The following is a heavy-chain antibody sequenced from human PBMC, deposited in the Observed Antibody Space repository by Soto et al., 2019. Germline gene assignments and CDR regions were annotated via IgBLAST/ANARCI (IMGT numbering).Heavy chain of an antibody. V-gene: IGHV3-30*03. CDR1: GFTFSSYG. J-gene: IGHJ4*02. Sequence: QVQLVESGGGVVQPGRSLRLSCAASGFTFSSYGMHWVRQAPGKGLEWVAVISYDGSNKYYADSVKGRFTISRDNSKNTLYLQRNSLRAEDTAVYYCAITWRGIAAATYYFDYWGQGTLVTVSS. CDR2: ISYDGSNK. D-gene: IGHD6-13*01. CDR3: AITWRGIAAATYYFDY.